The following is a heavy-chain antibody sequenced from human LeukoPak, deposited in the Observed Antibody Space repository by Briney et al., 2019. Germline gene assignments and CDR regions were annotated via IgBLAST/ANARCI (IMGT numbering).Heavy chain of an antibody. Sequence: ASVKVCCKASGYTFTSYSINCVRQPPGQGLEWIGWSSAYNGNTNYAQKLQDRVTMTTDTSTSTAYMEVSGLRSEDTAVYYCAREDWEDYFDYWGQGTLVTVSS. D-gene: IGHD3/OR15-3a*01. CDR3: AREDWEDYFDY. V-gene: IGHV1-18*01. CDR2: SSAYNGNT. CDR1: GYTFTSYS. J-gene: IGHJ4*02.